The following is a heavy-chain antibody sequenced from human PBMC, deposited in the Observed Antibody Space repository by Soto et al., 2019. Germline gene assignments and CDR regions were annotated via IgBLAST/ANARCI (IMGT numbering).Heavy chain of an antibody. V-gene: IGHV4-39*01. D-gene: IGHD4-17*01. Sequence: ETLSLTCTASGGSCTNSSYYWGWIRQSPGKGLEWIGSVYYRGRSYSKSSVKGRVTISVDTSKNRFSLSLNSVTASDTAVYFCVSQRTTVPTQAYFDYWGPGALVTVSS. CDR1: GGSCTNSSYY. CDR2: VYYRGRS. CDR3: VSQRTTVPTQAYFDY. J-gene: IGHJ4*02.